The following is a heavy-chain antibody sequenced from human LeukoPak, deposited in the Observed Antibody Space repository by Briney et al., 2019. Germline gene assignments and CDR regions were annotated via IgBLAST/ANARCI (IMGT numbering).Heavy chain of an antibody. J-gene: IGHJ4*02. CDR1: EGTFNSYA. D-gene: IGHD3-22*01. CDR3: ARGRFRYYDTSGYYPPFDT. Sequence: SVKVSCKASEGTFNSYAISWVRQAPGQGLECMGGIIPIFGTTNYVQKLQGRVTITADESTSAAYMELTSLRSEDTAMYYCARGRFRYYDTSGYYPPFDTWGQGTLVTVSS. V-gene: IGHV1-69*13. CDR2: IIPIFGTT.